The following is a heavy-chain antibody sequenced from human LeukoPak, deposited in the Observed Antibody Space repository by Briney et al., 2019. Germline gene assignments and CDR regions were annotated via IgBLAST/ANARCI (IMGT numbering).Heavy chain of an antibody. D-gene: IGHD6-19*01. CDR1: GYTFTSYA. J-gene: IGHJ5*02. Sequence: ASVTVSCKASGYTFTSYAMHWVRQAPGQRLEWMGWINAGNGNTKYSQKFQGRVTITRDTSASTAYMELSSLGSEDTAVYYCARGPRYFFIAVAGTMGFDPWGQGTLVTVSS. CDR2: INAGNGNT. CDR3: ARGPRYFFIAVAGTMGFDP. V-gene: IGHV1-3*01.